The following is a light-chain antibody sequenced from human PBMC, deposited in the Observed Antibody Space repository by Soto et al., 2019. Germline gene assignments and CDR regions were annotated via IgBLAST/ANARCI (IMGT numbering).Light chain of an antibody. CDR3: QQSYSTPIT. V-gene: IGKV1-39*01. Sequence: DIQFTQSPASLSASVGDGVTITCRASQTISRYLNWYQQKPGTAPKLLIYASSTLKSGVPERFSGRGSGTDFTFTISSLQPEEFAHYYCQQSYSTPITFGQGTRLEI. CDR1: QTISRY. J-gene: IGKJ5*01. CDR2: ASS.